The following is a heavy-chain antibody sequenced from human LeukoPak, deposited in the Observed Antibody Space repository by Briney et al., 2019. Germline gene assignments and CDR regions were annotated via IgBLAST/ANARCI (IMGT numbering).Heavy chain of an antibody. CDR1: GYTFTGYY. J-gene: IGHJ4*02. CDR2: INPNSGGT. V-gene: IGHV1-2*04. Sequence: GASVKVSCKASGYTFTGYYMHWARQAPGQGLEWMGWINPNSGGTNYAQKFQGWVTMTRDTSISTAYMELSRLRSDDTAVYYCARGDFDQDPPSDYWGQGTLVTVSS. CDR3: ARGDFDQDPPSDY. D-gene: IGHD3-9*01.